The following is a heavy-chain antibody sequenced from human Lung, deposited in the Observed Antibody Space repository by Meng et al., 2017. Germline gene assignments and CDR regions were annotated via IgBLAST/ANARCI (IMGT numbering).Heavy chain of an antibody. Sequence: VQMAGAGPRLGKPSETLALPCAVSGGSISSGNWWRWVRQPPGKGLEWIGEISHSGNTNYSPSFRGRVTMSVGRSRDQFSLELNSVTAADTAVYFCARNGAYCLHSWGQGTLVTVSS. CDR2: ISHSGNT. CDR3: ARNGAYCLHS. J-gene: IGHJ4*02. V-gene: IGHV4-4*02. D-gene: IGHD4-17*01. CDR1: GGSISSGNW.